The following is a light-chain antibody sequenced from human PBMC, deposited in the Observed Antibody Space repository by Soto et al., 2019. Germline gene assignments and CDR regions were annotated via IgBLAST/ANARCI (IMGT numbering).Light chain of an antibody. J-gene: IGLJ2*01. Sequence: QSALTQPASVSGSPGQSFTISCTGTSSDVGGYNLVSWYQQHPGKAPKFMIYEDIKRPSGVSNRFSGSKSGNTASLTISGLQTEDEADYYCCSYAGSSTSVVFGGGTKVTVL. CDR2: EDI. CDR1: SSDVGGYNL. CDR3: CSYAGSSTSVV. V-gene: IGLV2-23*01.